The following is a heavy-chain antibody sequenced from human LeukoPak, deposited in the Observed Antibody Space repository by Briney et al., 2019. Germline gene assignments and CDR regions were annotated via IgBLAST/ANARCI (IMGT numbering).Heavy chain of an antibody. CDR1: GFTFSGSA. J-gene: IGHJ6*04. CDR2: IRSKANSYAT. Sequence: GGSLKLSCAASGFTFSGSAMHWVRQASGKGLEWVGRIRSKANSYATAYAASVQGRFTISRDDSKNTAYLQMNSLKTEDTAVYYCTRHPSMTTVTPQYDGPVWGKGTTVTVSS. CDR3: TRHPSMTTVTPQYDGPV. V-gene: IGHV3-73*01. D-gene: IGHD4-17*01.